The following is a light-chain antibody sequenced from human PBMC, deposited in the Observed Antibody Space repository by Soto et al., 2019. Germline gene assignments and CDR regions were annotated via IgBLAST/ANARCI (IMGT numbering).Light chain of an antibody. CDR2: GNN. CDR3: QSYDSSLSAWV. CDR1: SSNIGAGYE. J-gene: IGLJ3*02. V-gene: IGLV1-40*01. Sequence: QSVLTQPPSVSGAPGQRVTISCTGSSSNIGAGYEVHWYQQVPGTAPKLLIYGNNNRPSGVPDRFSGSKSGTSASLAITGLQADDEAGYYCQSYDSSLSAWVFGGGTKLTVL.